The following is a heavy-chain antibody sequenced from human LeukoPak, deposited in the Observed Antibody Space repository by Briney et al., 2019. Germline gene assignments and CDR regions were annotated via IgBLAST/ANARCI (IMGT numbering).Heavy chain of an antibody. CDR1: GYSFSNFW. J-gene: IGHJ5*01. V-gene: IGHV5-51*01. D-gene: IGHD5-12*01. Sequence: PGEPLKTSCKGFGYSFSNFWTGGVRRMPGKGLGWMGIVYPVDSDTRYSPSFQGQVTISADTSISTAYLLWSSLKASDTAMYYCARHPDIVVTIGVGFDSWGQGTLVTVSS. CDR3: ARHPDIVVTIGVGFDS. CDR2: VYPVDSDT.